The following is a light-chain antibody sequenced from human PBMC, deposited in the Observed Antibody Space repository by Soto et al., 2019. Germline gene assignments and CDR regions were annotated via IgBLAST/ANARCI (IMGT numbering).Light chain of an antibody. Sequence: EIVMTQSPVTLSVSPGERVTLSCRASQSVSNNLAWYQQKSGQAPRLLIYGASTRVTGIPARFSGSGSGTEFTLTISSLQFEDFAIYYCQQYDNWPPVTFGQGKRLDIK. CDR2: GAS. V-gene: IGKV3-15*01. CDR3: QQYDNWPPVT. CDR1: QSVSNN. J-gene: IGKJ5*01.